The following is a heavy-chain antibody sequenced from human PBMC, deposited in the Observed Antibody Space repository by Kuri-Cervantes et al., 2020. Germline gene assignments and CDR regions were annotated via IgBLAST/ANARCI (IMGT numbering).Heavy chain of an antibody. D-gene: IGHD6-25*01. V-gene: IGHV3-74*01. CDR3: VRQRDAFDI. J-gene: IGHJ3*02. CDR1: GFTFSGHW. Sequence: GRSLRLSCAASGFTFSGHWFHWVRQPPGKGLMWVSRINPDGSTTNYADSVKGRFTITRDNAKNSLYLQMNSLRAEDTALYYCVRQRDAFDIWGQGTMVTVSS. CDR2: INPDGSTT.